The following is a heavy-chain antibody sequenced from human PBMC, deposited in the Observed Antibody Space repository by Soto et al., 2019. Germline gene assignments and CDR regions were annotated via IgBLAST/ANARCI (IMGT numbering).Heavy chain of an antibody. J-gene: IGHJ4*02. Sequence: GGSLRLSCVASGFSVSTHALTWVRQAPGKGLEWVSSFSGRSGDTYYAASVKGRFTISGDSSKNTVILQMNNLRADDTALYYCARDSSAWPNYFDSWGQGIQVTVSS. D-gene: IGHD6-19*01. CDR2: FSGRSGDT. V-gene: IGHV3-23*01. CDR3: ARDSSAWPNYFDS. CDR1: GFSVSTHA.